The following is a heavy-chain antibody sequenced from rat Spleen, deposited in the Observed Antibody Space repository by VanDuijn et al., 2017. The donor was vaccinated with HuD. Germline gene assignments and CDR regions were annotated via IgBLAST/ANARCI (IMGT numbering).Heavy chain of an antibody. CDR1: GFTFSDYY. V-gene: IGHV5-25*01. CDR3: ARTAYFDY. CDR2: ISTSGGST. Sequence: EVQLVESGGGLVQPGRSLKLSCAASGFTFSDYYMAWVRQAPKKGLEWVASISTSGGSTYYRDSVKGRFTVSRDNAKSTLYLQMDSLRSEDTATYYCARTAYFDYWGQGVMVTVSS. J-gene: IGHJ2*01.